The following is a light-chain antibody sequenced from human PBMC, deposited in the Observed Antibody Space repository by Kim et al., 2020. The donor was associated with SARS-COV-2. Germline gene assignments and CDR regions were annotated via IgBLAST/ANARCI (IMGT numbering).Light chain of an antibody. CDR2: QDS. CDR3: QAWDSSSHVV. J-gene: IGLJ2*01. CDR1: KLGDKY. V-gene: IGLV3-1*01. Sequence: SYELTQPPSVSVSPGQTASITCSGDKLGDKYACWYQQKPGQSPVLVIYQDSKRPSGIPERFSGSNSGNTATLTISGTQAMDEADYYCQAWDSSSHVVFGGGAKLTDL.